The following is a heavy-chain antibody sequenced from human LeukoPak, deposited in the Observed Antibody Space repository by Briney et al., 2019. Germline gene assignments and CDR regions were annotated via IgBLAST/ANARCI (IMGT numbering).Heavy chain of an antibody. V-gene: IGHV1-2*02. J-gene: IGHJ6*03. D-gene: IGHD2-21*02. CDR3: ARGVTARSFYYYMDI. CDR2: INPHSGGT. CDR1: GYTFTGYY. Sequence: KVSCKASGYTFTGYYIQWVRQAPGQGLEWMGWINPHSGGTNYAQEFQGRVTITRDTSISTAYMELSSLRPDDTAVYSCARGVTARSFYYYMDIWGNGTTVTISS.